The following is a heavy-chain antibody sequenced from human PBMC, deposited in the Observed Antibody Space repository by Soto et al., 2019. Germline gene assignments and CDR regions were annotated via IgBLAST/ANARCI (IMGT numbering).Heavy chain of an antibody. Sequence: SETLSLTCTVSGGSISSYYWSWIRQPPGKGLEWIGYIYYSGSTNYNPSLKSRVTISVDTSKNQFSLKLSSVTAADTAVYYCARLTTVVTHNWFDPWGQGTLVTVSS. CDR2: IYYSGST. CDR3: ARLTTVVTHNWFDP. V-gene: IGHV4-59*08. CDR1: GGSISSYY. J-gene: IGHJ5*02. D-gene: IGHD4-17*01.